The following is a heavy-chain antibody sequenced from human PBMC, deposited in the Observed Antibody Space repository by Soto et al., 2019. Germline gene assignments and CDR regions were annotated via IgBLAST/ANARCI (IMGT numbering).Heavy chain of an antibody. CDR1: WYSFTSYW. Sequence: GESRRISGKVPWYSFTSYWIGWMRQMPGKGLEWMGIIYPGDSDTRYSPSFQGQVTISADKSISTAYLQWSSLKASDTAMYYCARGHSGCYHFEDWGQATLVPVSS. V-gene: IGHV5-51*01. CDR3: ARGHSGCYHFED. CDR2: IYPGDSDT. D-gene: IGHD1-26*01. J-gene: IGHJ4*02.